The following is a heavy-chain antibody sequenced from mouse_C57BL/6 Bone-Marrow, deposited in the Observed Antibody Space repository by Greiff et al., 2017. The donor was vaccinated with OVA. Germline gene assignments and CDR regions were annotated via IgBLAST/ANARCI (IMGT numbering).Heavy chain of an antibody. J-gene: IGHJ3*01. CDR1: GFTFSSYA. CDR2: NSSGGDYI. D-gene: IGHD4-1*01. V-gene: IGHV5-9-1*02. Sequence: EVMLVESGEGLVKPGGSLKLSCAASGFTFSSYAMSWVRQTPEKRLEWVAYNSSGGDYIYYADTVKGRFTISRENARNTLYLQMSSLKSEDTAMYYCTRDGGWDEGRFAYWGQGTLVTVSA. CDR3: TRDGGWDEGRFAY.